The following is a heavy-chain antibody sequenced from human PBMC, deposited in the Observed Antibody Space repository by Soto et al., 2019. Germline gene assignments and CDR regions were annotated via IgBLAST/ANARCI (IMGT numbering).Heavy chain of an antibody. CDR2: IDPSDSYT. CDR3: ARHIPPYSSSWYLSFYYYGMDV. J-gene: IGHJ6*02. CDR1: GYTFNTYW. V-gene: IGHV5-10-1*01. D-gene: IGHD6-13*01. Sequence: PGESLKISCKASGYTFNTYWIDWVRQVPGKGLEWMGRIDPSDSYTNYSPSFQGHVTISADKSISTAYLQWSSLKASDTAMYYCARHIPPYSSSWYLSFYYYGMDVWGQGTTVTVSS.